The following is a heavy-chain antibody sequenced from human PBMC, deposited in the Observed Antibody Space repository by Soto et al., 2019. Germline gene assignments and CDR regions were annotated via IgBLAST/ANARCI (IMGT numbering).Heavy chain of an antibody. Sequence: QLQLQESGPGLVKPSETLSLTCTVSGGSISSSSYYWGWIRQPPGKGLEWIGSIYYGGSTSCNPSLKSRVTISVDTSTNQFSLRLSSVTAADTAVYYCARTYVRSAFDIWGQGTMVTVSS. J-gene: IGHJ3*02. V-gene: IGHV4-39*01. CDR1: GGSISSSSYY. CDR2: IYYGGST. CDR3: ARTYVRSAFDI. D-gene: IGHD3-16*01.